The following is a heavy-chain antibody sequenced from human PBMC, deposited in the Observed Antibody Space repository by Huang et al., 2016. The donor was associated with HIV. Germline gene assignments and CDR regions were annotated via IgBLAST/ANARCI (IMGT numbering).Heavy chain of an antibody. CDR3: ARTPYSGSHPDY. CDR2: INPLSGVT. CDR1: GYTFTDYF. V-gene: IGHV1-2*02. Sequence: SGAEVKVSCRTSGYTFTDYFVHWVRQAPGQGLQWMGSINPLSGVTNYAQKFQGRVTMNRDTSIRTVYMELNRLGSDDTALYYCARTPYSGSHPDYWGQGTLVTVSS. J-gene: IGHJ4*02. D-gene: IGHD2-15*01.